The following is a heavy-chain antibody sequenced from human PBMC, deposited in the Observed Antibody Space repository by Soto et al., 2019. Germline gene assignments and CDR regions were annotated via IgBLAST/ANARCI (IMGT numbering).Heavy chain of an antibody. CDR2: IYTSGTT. J-gene: IGHJ6*02. V-gene: IGHV4-4*07. CDR1: GGSIRSNY. CDR3: AREGASGFGMDV. D-gene: IGHD1-26*01. Sequence: QVQLQESGPGLVKPSETLSLTCNVSGGSIRSNYWSWIRQPAGKALEWIGRIYTSGTTNYNPSLKSRAHMLVDTSKNQFSLILSSVTAADTAVYYCAREGASGFGMDVWGQGTTVTVSS.